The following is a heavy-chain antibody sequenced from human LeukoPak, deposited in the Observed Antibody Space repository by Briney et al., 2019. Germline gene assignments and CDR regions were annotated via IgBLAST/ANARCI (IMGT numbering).Heavy chain of an antibody. J-gene: IGHJ4*02. Sequence: GGSLRLSCAASGFTFSLCSMTWVRQAPGKGLEWISYISTSGGTIYYADSVKGRFTISRDNAENSLYLQMSSLRAEDTAVYYCARDVDLDYWGQGALVTVSS. CDR3: ARDVDLDY. V-gene: IGHV3-48*04. CDR2: ISTSGGTI. CDR1: GFTFSLCS.